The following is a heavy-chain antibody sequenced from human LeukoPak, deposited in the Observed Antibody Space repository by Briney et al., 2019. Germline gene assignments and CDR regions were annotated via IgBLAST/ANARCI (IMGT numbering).Heavy chain of an antibody. D-gene: IGHD6-6*01. Sequence: GGSLRLSCAASGFTFSDYYMSWIRQAPGKGLEWVSYISGSGSTIYYADSVKGRFTISRDNAKNSLYLQMNSLRAGDTAVYYCARDGRQLVPFDYWGQGTLVTVSS. CDR3: ARDGRQLVPFDY. V-gene: IGHV3-11*01. CDR1: GFTFSDYY. CDR2: ISGSGSTI. J-gene: IGHJ4*02.